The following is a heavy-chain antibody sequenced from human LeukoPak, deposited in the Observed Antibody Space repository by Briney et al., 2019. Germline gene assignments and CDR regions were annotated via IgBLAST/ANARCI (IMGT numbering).Heavy chain of an antibody. CDR2: ISWNSGSI. D-gene: IGHD3-10*01. V-gene: IGHV3-9*01. J-gene: IGHJ6*02. CDR1: GFTFDDYA. Sequence: GGSLRLSCAASGFTFDDYAMHWVRQAPGKGLEWVSGISWNSGSIGYADSVKGRFTISRDNAKNSLYLQMNSLRAEDTASYYCAKGQGRHYYYYGMDVWGQGTTVTVSS. CDR3: AKGQGRHYYYYGMDV.